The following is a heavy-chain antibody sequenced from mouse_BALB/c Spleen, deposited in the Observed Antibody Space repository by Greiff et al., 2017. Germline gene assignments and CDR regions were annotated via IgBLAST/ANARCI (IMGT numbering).Heavy chain of an antibody. CDR3: ARSYYYGSSSFDY. CDR1: GFTFSSYG. CDR2: ISSGGSYT. J-gene: IGHJ2*01. Sequence: EVKLVESGGDLVKPGGSLKLSCAASGFTFSSYGMSWVRQTPDKRLEWVATISSGGSYTYYPDSVKGRFTISRDNAKNTLYLQMSSLKSEDTAMYYCARSYYYGSSSFDYGGQGTTLTVSS. V-gene: IGHV5-6*01. D-gene: IGHD1-1*01.